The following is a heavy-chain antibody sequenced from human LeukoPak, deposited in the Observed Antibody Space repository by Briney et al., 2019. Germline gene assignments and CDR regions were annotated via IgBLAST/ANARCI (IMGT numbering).Heavy chain of an antibody. J-gene: IGHJ4*02. D-gene: IGHD6-19*01. CDR3: AKTTAGYSSGRYPGWPVDY. CDR1: GFPFRRCA. Sequence: GGPLSLSCAASGFPFRRCAIYWLGQAPGKELDGVSGVRGIGGDTYFADSVKDRFTISRDNSKNTVSLQMDRLRAEDTAVYYCAKTTAGYSSGRYPGWPVDYWGQGTLVTVSS. CDR2: VRGIGGDT. V-gene: IGHV3-23*01.